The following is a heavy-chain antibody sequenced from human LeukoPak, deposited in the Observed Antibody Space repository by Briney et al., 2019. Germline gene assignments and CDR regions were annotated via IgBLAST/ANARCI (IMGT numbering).Heavy chain of an antibody. V-gene: IGHV3-15*07. CDR1: GFNFNNAW. CDR2: IRSNAYGGAT. Sequence: SGGSLRLSCAASGFNFNNAWMNWVRQAPGKGLEWVGRIRSNAYGGATDYAAPVKGRFTISRDDSKNTLNLQMNSLKTEDTAVYYCTTGIRGDWGQGTLVTVSS. CDR3: TTGIRGD. D-gene: IGHD3-10*01. J-gene: IGHJ4*02.